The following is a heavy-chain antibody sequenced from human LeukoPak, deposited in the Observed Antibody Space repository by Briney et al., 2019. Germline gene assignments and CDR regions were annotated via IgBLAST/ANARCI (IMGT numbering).Heavy chain of an antibody. CDR2: ISYDGSNK. CDR3: ARAKVLGDAFDI. D-gene: IGHD7-27*01. J-gene: IGHJ3*02. Sequence: AISYDGSNKYYADSVKGRSTISRDNSKNTLYLQMNSLRAEDTAVYYCARAKVLGDAFDIWGQGTMVTVSS. V-gene: IGHV3-30*01.